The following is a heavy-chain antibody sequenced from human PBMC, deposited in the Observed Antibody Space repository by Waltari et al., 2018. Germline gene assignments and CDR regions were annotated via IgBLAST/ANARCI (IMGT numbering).Heavy chain of an antibody. CDR2: IYYSGST. Sequence: QVQLQESGPGLVKPSETLSLTCTVSGCSISSYYWSWIRQPPGKGLEWIGYIYYSGSTNYNPSRKSRVTISVDTSKNQCSLKLSSVTAADTAVYYCARFLPDRGYNYGYNYWGQGTLVTVSS. CDR1: GCSISSYY. V-gene: IGHV4-59*01. D-gene: IGHD5-18*01. CDR3: ARFLPDRGYNYGYNY. J-gene: IGHJ4*02.